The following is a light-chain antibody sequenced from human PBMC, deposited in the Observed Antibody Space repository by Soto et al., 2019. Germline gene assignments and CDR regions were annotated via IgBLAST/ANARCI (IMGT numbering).Light chain of an antibody. Sequence: EIVLTQSPGTLSLSPGERATLSCRASQSVSNNYLAWYQQKPGQAPRLLIYGASNRATGTPDRFSGSGSGTDFTLTISRLEPEDFAVYFCQQYDNLSWTFGQGTKVDNK. V-gene: IGKV3-20*01. CDR1: QSVSNNY. J-gene: IGKJ1*01. CDR3: QQYDNLSWT. CDR2: GAS.